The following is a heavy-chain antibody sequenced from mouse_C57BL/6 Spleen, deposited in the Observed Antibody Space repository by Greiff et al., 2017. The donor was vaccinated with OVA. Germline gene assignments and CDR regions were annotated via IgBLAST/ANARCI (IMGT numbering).Heavy chain of an antibody. CDR3: TRVTTVGDAMDY. CDR2: IDPETGGT. V-gene: IGHV1-15*01. CDR1: GYTFTDYE. D-gene: IGHD1-1*01. Sequence: VKVVESGAELVRPGASVTLSCKASGYTFTDYEMHWVKQTPVHGLEWIGAIDPETGGTAYNQKFKGKAILTADKSSSTAYMELRSLTSEDSAVYYCTRVTTVGDAMDYWGQGTSVTVSS. J-gene: IGHJ4*01.